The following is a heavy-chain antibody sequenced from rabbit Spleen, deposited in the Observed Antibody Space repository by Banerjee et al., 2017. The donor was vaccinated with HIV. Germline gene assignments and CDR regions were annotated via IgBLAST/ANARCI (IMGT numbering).Heavy chain of an antibody. J-gene: IGHJ4*01. Sequence: QSLEESGGGLVKPGASLTLTCKASGFSFSDRDVMCWVRQAPGKGLEWIACINAATAKPVYATWAKGRFTISRTSSTTVTLRMTSLTAADTATYFCARDLVAVIGWNFNLWGPGTLVTVS. CDR3: ARDLVAVIGWNFNL. CDR2: INAATAKP. D-gene: IGHD1-1*01. CDR1: GFSFSDRDV. V-gene: IGHV1S40*01.